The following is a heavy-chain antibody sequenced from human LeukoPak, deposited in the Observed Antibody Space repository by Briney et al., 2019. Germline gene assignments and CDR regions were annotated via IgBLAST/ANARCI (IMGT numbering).Heavy chain of an antibody. V-gene: IGHV4-34*01. CDR1: GGSFSGYY. D-gene: IGHD3-16*02. Sequence: PPETLSLTCAVYGGSFSGYYWSWIRQPPGKGLERIGEINHSGSTNYNPSLKSRVTISVDTSKNQFSLKLSSVTAADTAVYYCARGLDDYIWGSYRYTRTIPFDYWGQGTLVTDSS. CDR3: ARGLDDYIWGSYRYTRTIPFDY. CDR2: INHSGST. J-gene: IGHJ4*02.